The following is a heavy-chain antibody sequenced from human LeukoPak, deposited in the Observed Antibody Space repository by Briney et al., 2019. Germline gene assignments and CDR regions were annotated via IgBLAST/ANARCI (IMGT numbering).Heavy chain of an antibody. D-gene: IGHD5-18*01. CDR3: VSLRRYNFGPFDF. V-gene: IGHV3-48*03. J-gene: IGHJ4*02. CDR1: GFSFSTYE. CDR2: ISGSTGIK. Sequence: GGSLRLSCAASGFSFSTYEMNWVRQAPGKGLEWLSYISGSTGIKHYADSVKGRFTISRDNAKNSLNLQMNSLRVEDTAIYYCVSLRRYNFGPFDFWGQGALVTVSS.